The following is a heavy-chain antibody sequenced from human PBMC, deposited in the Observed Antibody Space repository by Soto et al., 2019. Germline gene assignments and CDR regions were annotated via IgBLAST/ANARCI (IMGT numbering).Heavy chain of an antibody. CDR3: ARNFIVVVTAILGWFDP. D-gene: IGHD2-21*02. Sequence: PSETLSLTCAVYGGSFSGYYWSWIRQPPGKGLEWIGEINHSGSTNYNPTLKSRVTISVDTSKNQFSLKLSSVTAADTAVYYCARNFIVVVTAILGWFDPRGQGTLVTVSS. V-gene: IGHV4-34*01. CDR1: GGSFSGYY. J-gene: IGHJ5*02. CDR2: INHSGST.